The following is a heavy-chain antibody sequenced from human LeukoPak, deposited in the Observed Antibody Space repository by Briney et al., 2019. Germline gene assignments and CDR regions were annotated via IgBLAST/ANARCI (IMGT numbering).Heavy chain of an antibody. CDR2: FNSDGRST. V-gene: IGHV3-74*01. D-gene: IGHD2-8*01. J-gene: IGHJ6*02. CDR3: AKFIVPNIRHHYYYGMDV. CDR1: GFTFSTYW. Sequence: PGGSLRLSCAASGFTFSTYWMHWVRQAPGKGLVWVSRFNSDGRSTYYADSVKGRFTISRDNAKNTLYLQMNSLRAEDTAVYYCAKFIVPNIRHHYYYGMDVWGQGTTVTVSS.